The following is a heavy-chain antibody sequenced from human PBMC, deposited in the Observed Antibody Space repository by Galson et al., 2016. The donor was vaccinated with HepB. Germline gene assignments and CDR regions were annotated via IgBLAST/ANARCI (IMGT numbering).Heavy chain of an antibody. J-gene: IGHJ4*02. CDR1: GYSFSNYW. D-gene: IGHD2-2*01. V-gene: IGHV5-51*01. Sequence: QSGAEVKKPGESLMISCEGSGYSFSNYWIGWVRQMPGKGLEWMGIIYPANSDTRYSPSIQGQVTISVDKSINTAYLRWTSLKASDTAMYYCVSRYCSSTSCHPEYWGQGTRVAVSS. CDR2: IYPANSDT. CDR3: VSRYCSSTSCHPEY.